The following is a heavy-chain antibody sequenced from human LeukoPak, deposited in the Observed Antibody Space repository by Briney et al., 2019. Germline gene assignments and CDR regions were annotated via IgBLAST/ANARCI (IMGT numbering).Heavy chain of an antibody. CDR1: GDSISSGDYY. J-gene: IGHJ3*02. Sequence: PSETLSLTCTVSGDSISSGDYYWSWIRQPAGKGLEWIGRISSSGSTNYNPSLKSRVTISVDTSKNQFSLKLSSVTAADTAVYYCARGPRPIAAAGKAERGDAFDIWGQGTMVTVSS. V-gene: IGHV4-61*02. CDR2: ISSSGST. D-gene: IGHD6-13*01. CDR3: ARGPRPIAAAGKAERGDAFDI.